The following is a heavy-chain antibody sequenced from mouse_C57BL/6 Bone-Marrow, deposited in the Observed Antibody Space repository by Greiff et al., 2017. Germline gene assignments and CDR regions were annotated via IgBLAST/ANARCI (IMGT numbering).Heavy chain of an antibody. J-gene: IGHJ1*03. CDR2: INPNNGGT. Sequence: VQLQQSGPELVKPGASVQMSCKASGYTFTDYNMHWVKQSHGKSLEWIGYINPNNGGTSYNQKFKGKATLTVNKSSSTAYMELRSLTSEDSAVYYCAITTVVEGGYFDVWGTGTTVTVSA. V-gene: IGHV1-22*01. CDR1: GYTFTDYN. CDR3: AITTVVEGGYFDV. D-gene: IGHD1-1*01.